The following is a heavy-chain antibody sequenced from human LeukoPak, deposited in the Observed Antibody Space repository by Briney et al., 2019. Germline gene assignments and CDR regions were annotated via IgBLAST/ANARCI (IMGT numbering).Heavy chain of an antibody. Sequence: ASVKVSRKASGYTFTSYYIHWVRQAPGQGLEWMGIINPSGGSTSYAQKFQGRVTMTRDTSTSTVYMELSSLTSEDTAVYYCARARKFRIAAAGTSGSLDYWGQGTLVTVSS. D-gene: IGHD6-13*01. CDR2: INPSGGST. CDR3: ARARKFRIAAAGTSGSLDY. CDR1: GYTFTSYY. J-gene: IGHJ4*02. V-gene: IGHV1-46*01.